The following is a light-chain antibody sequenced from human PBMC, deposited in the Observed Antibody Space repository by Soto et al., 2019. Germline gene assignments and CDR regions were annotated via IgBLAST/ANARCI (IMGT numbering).Light chain of an antibody. CDR2: AAS. J-gene: IGKJ1*01. CDR3: QVLNSYPRA. V-gene: IGKV1-17*01. Sequence: IQMTQSPSSLSASVGYRFTITCRASQGIRNDLGWYQQKPGKAPKFLIYAASTLQSGVPSRFSGSASGTDFTLTIDSLQPEDFATYYCQVLNSYPRAFGQGTTGDIK. CDR1: QGIRND.